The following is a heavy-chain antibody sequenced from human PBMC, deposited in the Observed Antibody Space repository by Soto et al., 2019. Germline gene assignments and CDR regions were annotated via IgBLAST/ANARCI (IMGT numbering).Heavy chain of an antibody. J-gene: IGHJ4*02. V-gene: IGHV3-74*01. D-gene: IGHD2-2*01. CDR1: GFTFSCHW. CDR2: ISGDGRTT. CDR3: ARGVPNCSSSSCYFDF. Sequence: VGSLRLSGAASGFTFSCHWMNWVRPAPGKGLVWVSRISGDGRTTSHADSVKGRFTISRDNAKNTLYLQMNSLRVEDTAVYYCARGVPNCSSSSCYFDFWGQGILVTVSS.